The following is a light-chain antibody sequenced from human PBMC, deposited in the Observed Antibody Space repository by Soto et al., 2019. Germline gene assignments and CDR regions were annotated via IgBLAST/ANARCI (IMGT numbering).Light chain of an antibody. Sequence: EIVLTQSPGTLSLSPGERATLSCRASQSVSSSYLAWYQQKPGQAPRLLIYGASGRATGIPDRFSGSGSGTDFPITISRLEPEDFAVYHCQQYGSSRGFTFGPGTKVDIK. CDR1: QSVSSSY. V-gene: IGKV3-20*01. J-gene: IGKJ3*01. CDR2: GAS. CDR3: QQYGSSRGFT.